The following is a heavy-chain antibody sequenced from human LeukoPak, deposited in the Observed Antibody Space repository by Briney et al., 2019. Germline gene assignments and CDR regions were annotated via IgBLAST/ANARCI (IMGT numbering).Heavy chain of an antibody. CDR3: ARDRDFWSGYDFDY. Sequence: ASVKVSCKASGGTFSSYAISWVRQAPGQGLEWMGRIIPILGIANYAQKFQGRVTITADKSTSTAYMELSSLRSEDTAVYYCARDRDFWSGYDFDYWGQGTLVTVSS. D-gene: IGHD3-3*01. CDR2: IIPILGIA. V-gene: IGHV1-69*04. J-gene: IGHJ4*02. CDR1: GGTFSSYA.